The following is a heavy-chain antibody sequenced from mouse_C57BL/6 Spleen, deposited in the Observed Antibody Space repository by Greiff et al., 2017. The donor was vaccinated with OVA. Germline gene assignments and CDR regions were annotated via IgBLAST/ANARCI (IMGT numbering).Heavy chain of an antibody. Sequence: VQLQQSGAELVRPGTSVKLSCKASGYTFTSYWMHWVKQRPGQGLEWIGVIDPSDSYTNYNQKFKGKATLTVDKSSSTAYMQLSSLTSEDSAVYYCAMGGYSNYLDYWGQGTTLTVSS. CDR3: AMGGYSNYLDY. D-gene: IGHD2-5*01. J-gene: IGHJ2*01. V-gene: IGHV1-59*01. CDR1: GYTFTSYW. CDR2: IDPSDSYT.